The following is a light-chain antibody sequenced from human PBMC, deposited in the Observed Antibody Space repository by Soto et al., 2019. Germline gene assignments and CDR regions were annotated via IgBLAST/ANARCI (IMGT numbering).Light chain of an antibody. V-gene: IGKV3-20*01. CDR3: QQYGRTPLT. CDR2: DAS. CDR1: QSVSRNY. Sequence: EIVLTQSPGTLSLSPGERATLSYRASQSVSRNYLAWYQQKPGQAPRLLIYDASSRATGIPDRFSGSGSGADFTLTINRLEPEDFAVYFCQQYGRTPLTFGGGTKVDI. J-gene: IGKJ4*01.